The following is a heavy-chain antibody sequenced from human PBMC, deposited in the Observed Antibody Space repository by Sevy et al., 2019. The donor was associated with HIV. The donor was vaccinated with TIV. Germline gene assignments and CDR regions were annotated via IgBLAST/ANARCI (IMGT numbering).Heavy chain of an antibody. J-gene: IGHJ6*02. Sequence: GGSLRLSCAASGFTVSSHDMHWVRQGTGKDMEWVSAIGTTGDTYYAGSVKGRFTVSRENAKNSLYLQMNSLGEGNTTVYYCIRGSSLYRGGDSYPSERETNHYNGTDVWGQGTTVTVSS. CDR1: GFTVSSHD. CDR3: IRGSSLYRGGDSYPSERETNHYNGTDV. CDR2: IGTTGDT. D-gene: IGHD2-21*02. V-gene: IGHV3-13*01.